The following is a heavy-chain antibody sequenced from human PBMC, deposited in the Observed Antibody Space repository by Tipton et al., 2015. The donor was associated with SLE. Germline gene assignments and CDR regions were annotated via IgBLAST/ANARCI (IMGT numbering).Heavy chain of an antibody. Sequence: TLSLTCAVSGGSISSHYWSWIRQPPGKGLEWIGYIYYSGSTNYNPSLKSRVTISVDTSKNQFSLKLSSVTAADTAVYYCARGPRYYGSGSYYIRYWYFDLWGRGTLVTVSS. D-gene: IGHD3-10*01. CDR1: GGSISSHY. CDR3: ARGPRYYGSGSYYIRYWYFDL. CDR2: IYYSGST. V-gene: IGHV4-59*11. J-gene: IGHJ2*01.